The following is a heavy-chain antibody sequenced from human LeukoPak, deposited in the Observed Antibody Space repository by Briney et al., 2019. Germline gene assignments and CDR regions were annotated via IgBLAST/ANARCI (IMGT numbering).Heavy chain of an antibody. J-gene: IGHJ4*02. V-gene: IGHV1-18*01. CDR3: ARDGYYDFWSGLKNQYYFDY. CDR1: GYTFTSYG. CDR2: ISAYNGNT. D-gene: IGHD3-3*01. Sequence: ASVTVSCKASGYTFTSYGISWVRQAPGQGLEWMGWISAYNGNTNYAQKLQGRVTMTTDTSTSTAYMELRSLRSDDTAVYYCARDGYYDFWSGLKNQYYFDYWGQGTLVTVSS.